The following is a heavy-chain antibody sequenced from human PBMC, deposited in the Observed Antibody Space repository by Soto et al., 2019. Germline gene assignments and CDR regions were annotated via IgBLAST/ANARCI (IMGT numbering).Heavy chain of an antibody. CDR2: IYDGGTT. D-gene: IGHD7-27*01. CDR1: GGSISSAAYC. Sequence: PSETLCLTCTVSGGSISSAAYCWSWIRQSPDKGLEWIGHIYDGGTTYSSPSLKGRVTISADTSETQFSLKLNSVSAADTAVYYCARGPSGDKVDYWGQGIQVTVSS. J-gene: IGHJ4*02. CDR3: ARGPSGDKVDY. V-gene: IGHV4-30-4*01.